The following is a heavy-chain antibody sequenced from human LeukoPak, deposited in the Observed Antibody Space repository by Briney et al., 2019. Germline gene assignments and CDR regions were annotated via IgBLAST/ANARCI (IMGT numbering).Heavy chain of an antibody. CDR2: ISSSGGTI. D-gene: IGHD3-10*01. CDR1: GFSLSSYE. CDR3: ARGFEYYYGSGSFLDWFDP. J-gene: IGHJ5*02. V-gene: IGHV3-48*03. Sequence: GGSLRLSCAASGFSLSSYEMNWVRQAPGKGLEWVSYISSSGGTIYYADSVKGRFTISRDNAKNSLYLQMDGLRAEDTAAYYCARGFEYYYGSGSFLDWFDPWGQGTLVTVSS.